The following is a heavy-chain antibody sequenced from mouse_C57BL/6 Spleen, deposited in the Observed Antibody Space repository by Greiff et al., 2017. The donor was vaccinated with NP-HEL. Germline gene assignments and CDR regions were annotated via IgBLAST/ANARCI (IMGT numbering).Heavy chain of an antibody. CDR2: IYPGSGNT. J-gene: IGHJ1*03. Sequence: QVQLKESGPELVKPGASVKISCKASGYSFTSYYIHWVKQRPGQGLEWIGWIYPGSGNTKYNEKFKGKATLTADTSSSTAYMQLSSLTSEDSAVYYCAREGAGWYFDVWGTGTTVTVSS. D-gene: IGHD3-3*01. CDR3: AREGAGWYFDV. CDR1: GYSFTSYY. V-gene: IGHV1-66*01.